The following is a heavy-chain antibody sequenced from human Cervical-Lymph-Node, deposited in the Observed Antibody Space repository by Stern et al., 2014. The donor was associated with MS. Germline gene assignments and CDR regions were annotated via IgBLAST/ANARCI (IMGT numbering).Heavy chain of an antibody. V-gene: IGHV3-7*01. J-gene: IGHJ4*02. D-gene: IGHD4-11*01. Sequence: VQLVESGGGLVQPGGSLKLSCAASRFSFSTSWMAWVRQGPGKGLEWVANIKEDGSVQTYLDSVKGRFAISRDNAKSSVYLQMNSLRAEDTGVYYCARDLAYSSFDFWGQGTLVTVSS. CDR3: ARDLAYSSFDF. CDR2: IKEDGSVQ. CDR1: RFSFSTSW.